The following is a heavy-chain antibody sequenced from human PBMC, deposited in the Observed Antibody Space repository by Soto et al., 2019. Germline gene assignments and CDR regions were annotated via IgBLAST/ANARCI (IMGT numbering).Heavy chain of an antibody. J-gene: IGHJ4*02. Sequence: QVQLQQWGAGLLKPSETLSLTCAVYGGSFSGYYWSWIRQPPGKGLEWIGEINHSGITNYNPSLKSRVTISADTSKNQFSLKLSSVTAADTAVNYCARGWGRIFDYWGQGTLVTVSS. D-gene: IGHD7-27*01. V-gene: IGHV4-34*01. CDR2: INHSGIT. CDR1: GGSFSGYY. CDR3: ARGWGRIFDY.